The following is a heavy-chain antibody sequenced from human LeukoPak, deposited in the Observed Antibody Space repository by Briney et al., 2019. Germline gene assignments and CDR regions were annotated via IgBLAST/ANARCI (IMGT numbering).Heavy chain of an antibody. Sequence: SETLSLTCTVSGGSISSYYWSWIRQPPGKGLEWIGYIYYSGSTNYNPSLKSRVTISVDTSKNQFSLKLSSVTAADTAVYYCARGRRYYYDSSGYLFDYWGQGTLVTVSS. CDR3: ARGRRYYYDSSGYLFDY. CDR1: GGSISSYY. J-gene: IGHJ4*02. D-gene: IGHD3-22*01. V-gene: IGHV4-59*01. CDR2: IYYSGST.